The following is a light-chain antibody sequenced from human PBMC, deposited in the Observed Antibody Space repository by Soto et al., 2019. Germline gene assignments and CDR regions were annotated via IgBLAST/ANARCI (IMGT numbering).Light chain of an antibody. V-gene: IGLV2-23*01. CDR3: CSYLGSSTV. Sequence: QSVLTQPASVSGSPGQSITISCTEVSGDVGNYNLVSWYQQHPAKAPKLIIYEDDKRPSGVSNRFSGSKSGDTASLTISGLQSEDEAAYYCCSYLGSSTVFGGGTQLTVL. J-gene: IGLJ7*01. CDR2: EDD. CDR1: SGDVGNYNL.